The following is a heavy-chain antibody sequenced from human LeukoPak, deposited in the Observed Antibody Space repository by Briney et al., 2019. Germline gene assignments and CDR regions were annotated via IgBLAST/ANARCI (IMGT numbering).Heavy chain of an antibody. CDR1: GFTFDDYA. Sequence: GGSLRLSCAASGFTFDDYAMHWVRHAPGKGLEWVSGISWNSGSIGYADSVKGRFTISRDNAKNSLYLQMNSLRAEDTALYYCAKDKFGANGMDVWGQGTTVTVSS. J-gene: IGHJ6*02. CDR3: AKDKFGANGMDV. V-gene: IGHV3-9*01. CDR2: ISWNSGSI. D-gene: IGHD1-26*01.